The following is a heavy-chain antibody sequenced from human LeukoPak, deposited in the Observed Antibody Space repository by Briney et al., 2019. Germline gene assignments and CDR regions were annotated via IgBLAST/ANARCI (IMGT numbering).Heavy chain of an antibody. CDR3: ATYRNCSSTSCYTNWFDP. D-gene: IGHD2-2*02. CDR2: IYPGDSDT. CDR1: GYSFTSYW. V-gene: IGHV5-51*01. Sequence: ESLKISCKGSGYSFTSYWIGWVRQMPGKGLEWMGIIYPGDSDTRYSPSFQGQVTISADKSISTAYLQWSSLKASDTAMYYCATYRNCSSTSCYTNWFDPWGQGTLVTVSS. J-gene: IGHJ5*02.